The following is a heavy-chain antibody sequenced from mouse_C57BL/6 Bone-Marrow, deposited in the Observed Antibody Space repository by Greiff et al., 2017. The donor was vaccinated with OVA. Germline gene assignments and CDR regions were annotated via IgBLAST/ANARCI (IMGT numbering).Heavy chain of an antibody. J-gene: IGHJ1*03. V-gene: IGHV1-26*01. CDR3: ASPMVYWYCDV. CDR1: GYMFTDYY. CDR2: INPNNGGT. Sequence: VQLQQSGPELVKPGASVKISCKASGYMFTDYYMNWVRQSHGKSLEWIGDINPNNGGTSYNQKFKGKATLTVDKSSSPAYMELRSLTSEDSAVYYCASPMVYWYCDVWGTGTTVTVSS. D-gene: IGHD2-2*01.